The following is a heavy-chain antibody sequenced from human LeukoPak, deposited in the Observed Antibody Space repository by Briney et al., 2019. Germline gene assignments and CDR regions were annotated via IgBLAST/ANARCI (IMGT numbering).Heavy chain of an antibody. CDR3: ARQTMTTWGLDY. V-gene: IGHV4-39*01. CDR2: IYDSGST. J-gene: IGHJ4*02. Sequence: SETLSLTCTVSGGSISSSSYYWGWIRQPPGKGLEWIGSIYDSGSTYYNASLKSRVTISVDTSKNQFSLKLSSVTAANTAVYYCARQTMTTWGLDYWGQGTLVTVSS. D-gene: IGHD4-17*01. CDR1: GGSISSSSYY.